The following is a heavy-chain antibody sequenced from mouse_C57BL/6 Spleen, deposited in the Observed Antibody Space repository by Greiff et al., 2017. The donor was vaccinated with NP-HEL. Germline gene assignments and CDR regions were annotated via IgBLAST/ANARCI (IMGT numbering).Heavy chain of an antibody. CDR3: AIYDRYFDV. Sequence: ESGPELVKPGASVKISCKASGYAFSSSWMNWVKQRPGKGLEWIGRIYPGDGDTNYNGKFKGKATLTADKSSSTAYMQLSSLTSEDSAVYFCAIYDRYFDVWGTGTTVTVSS. V-gene: IGHV1-82*01. D-gene: IGHD2-12*01. CDR1: GYAFSSSW. CDR2: IYPGDGDT. J-gene: IGHJ1*03.